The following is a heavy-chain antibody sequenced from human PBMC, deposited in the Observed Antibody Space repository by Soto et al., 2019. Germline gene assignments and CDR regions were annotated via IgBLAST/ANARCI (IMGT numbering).Heavy chain of an antibody. Sequence: EVQLVESGGGLVQPGGSLRLSCAASGFTVSSKYMSWVRQAPGKGLEWVSVVYSGGSTNNADSVKGRFTISRANSKNXLFLQIESLRAXDTAVYYCAGGGTYTSAXFYXGXGXXVTVXX. D-gene: IGHD3-16*01. CDR1: GFTVSSKY. V-gene: IGHV3-66*01. CDR2: VYSGGST. CDR3: AGGGTYTSAXFY. J-gene: IGHJ4*01.